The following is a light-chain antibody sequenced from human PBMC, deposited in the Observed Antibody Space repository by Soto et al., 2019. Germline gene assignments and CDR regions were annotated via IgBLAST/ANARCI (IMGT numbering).Light chain of an antibody. Sequence: EIVMTQSPATLSVSPGESATLSCRANQSVRSNLAWYQQKPGQAPRLLIYGASNRATGIPARFSGSGSGTEFTLTISSLQSEDFAIYYCQQHDNWPPVTFGGGTNVEIK. V-gene: IGKV3-15*01. CDR2: GAS. CDR1: QSVRSN. CDR3: QQHDNWPPVT. J-gene: IGKJ4*01.